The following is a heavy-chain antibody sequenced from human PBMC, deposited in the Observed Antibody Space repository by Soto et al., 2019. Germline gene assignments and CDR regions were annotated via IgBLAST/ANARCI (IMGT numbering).Heavy chain of an antibody. CDR2: ISYDGSNK. V-gene: IGHV3-30*18. CDR1: GFTFSSYG. Sequence: QVQLVESGVGVVQPGRSLRLSCAASGFTFSSYGMHWVRQAPGKGLEWVAVISYDGSNKYYADSVKGRVTISRDNSKNTLYLQMNSLRAEDTAVYYCAKDWPDYWGQGTRVTVSS. CDR3: AKDWPDY. J-gene: IGHJ4*02.